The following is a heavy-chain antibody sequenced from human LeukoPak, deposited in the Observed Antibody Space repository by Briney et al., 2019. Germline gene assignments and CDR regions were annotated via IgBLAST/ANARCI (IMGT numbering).Heavy chain of an antibody. CDR1: GFIVSSNY. Sequence: GGSLRLSCAASGFIVSSNYMSWVRPAPGKGLEWVSVIYSGSSTHYADSVKGRFTISRDNSKNTLYVQMNSLRAEDTAVYYCARVTPDAFDIWGQGTTVTVSS. J-gene: IGHJ3*02. CDR3: ARVTPDAFDI. V-gene: IGHV3-53*01. CDR2: IYSGSST.